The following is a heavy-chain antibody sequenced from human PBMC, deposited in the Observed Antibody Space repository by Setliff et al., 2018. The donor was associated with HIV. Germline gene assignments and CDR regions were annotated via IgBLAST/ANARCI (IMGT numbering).Heavy chain of an antibody. Sequence: GASVKVSCKASGYIFTSYDINWVRQATGQGLEWMGWMNPNSGNTGYAQKFQGRVTLIRNTSISTAYMELSSLRSDDTAVYYCARGTAPRPASVLEFLEWLFPNWFDPWGQGTLVTVSS. J-gene: IGHJ5*02. D-gene: IGHD3-3*02. V-gene: IGHV1-8*01. CDR1: GYIFTSYD. CDR3: ARGTAPRPASVLEFLEWLFPNWFDP. CDR2: MNPNSGNT.